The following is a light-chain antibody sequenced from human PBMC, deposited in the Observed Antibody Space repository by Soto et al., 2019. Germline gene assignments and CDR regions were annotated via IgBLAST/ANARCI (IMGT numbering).Light chain of an antibody. CDR2: KAS. V-gene: IGKV1-5*03. Sequence: DIQMTQSPSTLSASVGDRVTITCRASQSISTWLAWYQQKPGKAPKLLIYKASSLEGGVSSRFSGSGSGTEFNITISSLQPDDFATYYCQQYNTYPLTFGGGTTVDTK. J-gene: IGKJ4*01. CDR1: QSISTW. CDR3: QQYNTYPLT.